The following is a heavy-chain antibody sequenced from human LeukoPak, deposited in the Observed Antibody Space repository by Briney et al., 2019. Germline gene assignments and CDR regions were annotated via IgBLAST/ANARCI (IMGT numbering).Heavy chain of an antibody. CDR2: IYHSGST. CDR1: GYSISSGYY. J-gene: IGHJ4*02. CDR3: ARLSSSGWFINY. V-gene: IGHV4-38-2*01. Sequence: SATPSLTCAVSGYSISSGYYWGWIRQPPGKGLEWIGSIYHSGSTYYNPSLKSRVTISVDTSMNHFSLELSSGTAADTAVYYCARLSSSGWFINYWGQGTLVTVSS. D-gene: IGHD6-19*01.